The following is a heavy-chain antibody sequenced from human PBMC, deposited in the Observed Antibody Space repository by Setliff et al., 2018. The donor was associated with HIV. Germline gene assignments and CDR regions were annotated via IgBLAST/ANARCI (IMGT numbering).Heavy chain of an antibody. CDR1: GFSFDDYA. CDR2: ISWNIFNI. Sequence: GGSLRLSCAASGFSFDDYAMHWVRQAPGQGLEWVSGISWNIFNIAYADSVKGRFTISRDNAKNSLYLQMNSLRDEDTALYYCAKEGRVTTAFDLWGQGTLVTVSS. V-gene: IGHV3-9*01. CDR3: AKEGRVTTAFDL. J-gene: IGHJ5*02. D-gene: IGHD1-1*01.